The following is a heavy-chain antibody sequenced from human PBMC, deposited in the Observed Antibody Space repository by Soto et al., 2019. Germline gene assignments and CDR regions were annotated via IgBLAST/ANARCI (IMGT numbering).Heavy chain of an antibody. CDR3: ARASSSGWYGYFDY. CDR2: LSYDGSNT. J-gene: IGHJ4*02. CDR1: GFTFSGYT. Sequence: GGSLRLSCAASGFTFSGYTMHWVRQAPGKGLEWVAALSYDGSNTYYADSVKGRFTISRDNSKNTLFLQMNSLRAEDTAVYYCARASSSGWYGYFDYWGQGTLVTVSS. D-gene: IGHD6-19*01. V-gene: IGHV3-30-3*01.